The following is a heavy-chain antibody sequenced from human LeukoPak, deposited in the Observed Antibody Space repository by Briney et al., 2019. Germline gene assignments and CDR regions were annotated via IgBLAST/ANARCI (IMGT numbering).Heavy chain of an antibody. Sequence: SETLSLTCTVSGSSMSSHYWSWIRQPPGKGLEWIGYLYSTGSTSYNPSLKSRVTISVDTSKNQFSLKLSSVTAADTAVYYCARDDVRDTAMVLFDYWGQGTLVTVSS. D-gene: IGHD5-18*01. CDR2: LYSTGST. CDR1: GSSMSSHY. CDR3: ARDDVRDTAMVLFDY. V-gene: IGHV4-59*11. J-gene: IGHJ4*02.